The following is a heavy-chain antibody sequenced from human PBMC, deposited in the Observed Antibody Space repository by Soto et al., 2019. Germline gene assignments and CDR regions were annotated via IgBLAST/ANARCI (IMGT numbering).Heavy chain of an antibody. J-gene: IGHJ4*02. CDR3: ARSPPYWRQLVDY. CDR1: GFTFSSYS. Sequence: GGSLRLSCAASGFTFSSYSMNWVRQAPGKGLEWVSSISSSSSYIYYADSGKGRFTISRDNAKNSLYLQMNSLRAEDTAVYYCARSPPYWRQLVDYWGQGTLVTVSS. CDR2: ISSSSSYI. D-gene: IGHD6-6*01. V-gene: IGHV3-21*01.